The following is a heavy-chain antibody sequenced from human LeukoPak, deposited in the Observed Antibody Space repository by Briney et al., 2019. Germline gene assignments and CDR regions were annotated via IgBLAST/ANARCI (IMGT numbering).Heavy chain of an antibody. D-gene: IGHD1-26*01. CDR2: ISVYNGNT. CDR1: GYTFTSYG. Sequence: ASVKVSCKASGYTFTSYGISWVRQAPGQGLEWMGWISVYNGNTNSTQKLQGRVTMTTDTSTSTAYMELRSLRSDDTAVYYCARNRWEPYHNDAFDIGGQGTMVTVSS. J-gene: IGHJ3*02. V-gene: IGHV1-18*01. CDR3: ARNRWEPYHNDAFDI.